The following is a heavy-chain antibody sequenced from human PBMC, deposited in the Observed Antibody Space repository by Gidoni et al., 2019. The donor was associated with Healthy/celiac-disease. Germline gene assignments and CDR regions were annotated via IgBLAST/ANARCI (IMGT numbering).Heavy chain of an antibody. CDR2: IYPGDSDT. CDR1: GYSCTSYW. CDR3: ARHNRRGYSYGSDAFDI. V-gene: IGHV5-51*01. Sequence: EVQLVQSGAEVKKHGESLKICCTGSGYSCTSYWIGWVRQMPGNGLEWMGLIYPGDSDTRYSPSYQGQVTISADKSISTAYLQWSSLKASDTAMYYCARHNRRGYSYGSDAFDIWGQGTMVTVSS. D-gene: IGHD5-18*01. J-gene: IGHJ3*02.